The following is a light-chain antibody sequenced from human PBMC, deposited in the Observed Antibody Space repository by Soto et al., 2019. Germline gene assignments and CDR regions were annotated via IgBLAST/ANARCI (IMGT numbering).Light chain of an antibody. CDR3: QQYNNWPLT. V-gene: IGKV3-15*01. CDR1: QSISSD. Sequence: EIVLTQSPATLSVSPGDRVTLSCRASQSISSDLAWFQQKPGQAPRFLIHDASTRATGIPARFSGSGSETEFILTISSLQSEDFAIYYCQQYNNWPLTFGGGTKVEI. CDR2: DAS. J-gene: IGKJ4*01.